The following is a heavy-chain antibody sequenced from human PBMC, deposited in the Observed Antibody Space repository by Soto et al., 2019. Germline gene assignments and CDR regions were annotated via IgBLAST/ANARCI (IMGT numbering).Heavy chain of an antibody. CDR2: ISSTTNYI. Sequence: GESLRLSCAASGFIFTRYSMNWVRQAPGKGLEWVSSISSTTNYIYYGDSMKGRFTISRDNAKNSLYPEMNSLRAEDTAVYYCARESEDLTSNFDYWGQGTLVTVSS. V-gene: IGHV3-21*06. CDR3: ARESEDLTSNFDY. CDR1: GFIFTRYS. J-gene: IGHJ4*02.